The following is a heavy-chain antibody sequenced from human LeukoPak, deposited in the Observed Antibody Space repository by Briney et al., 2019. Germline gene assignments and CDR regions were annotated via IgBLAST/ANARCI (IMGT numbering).Heavy chain of an antibody. Sequence: GGSLRLSCVASGFTFNNYAMNWVRQSPGKGLEWVSGLSGSGGSTYYADSVRGRFTISRDNSKNTLYLQMNSLRAEDTAVYYCAKLAYYYDSKGDYWGQGTLVTVSS. CDR1: GFTFNNYA. V-gene: IGHV3-23*01. CDR2: LSGSGGST. D-gene: IGHD3-22*01. CDR3: AKLAYYYDSKGDY. J-gene: IGHJ4*02.